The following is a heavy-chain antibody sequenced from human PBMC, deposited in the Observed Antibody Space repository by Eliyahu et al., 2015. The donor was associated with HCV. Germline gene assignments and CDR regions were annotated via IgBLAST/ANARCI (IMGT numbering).Heavy chain of an antibody. CDR3: ARDPYVNTGIVGASFFDD. J-gene: IGHJ4*02. V-gene: IGHV1-18*01. CDR1: GYTFISHG. D-gene: IGHD1-26*01. CDR2: ISTYSGQT. Sequence: QVQLVQSGSEVKTPGASVKVSCKTSGYTFISHGISWVRQAPGQGLEWMGWISTYSGQTHYVQKFQGRVLMTTDTSTTTAYLEVGSLTSDDTAVYFCARDPYVNTGIVGASFFDDWGQGTLVTVSS.